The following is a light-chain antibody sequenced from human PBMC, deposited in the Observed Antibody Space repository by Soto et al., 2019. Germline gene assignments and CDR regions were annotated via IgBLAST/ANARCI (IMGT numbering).Light chain of an antibody. J-gene: IGLJ1*01. V-gene: IGLV1-44*01. CDR3: AGWDGSLRGFV. CDR1: SSNIGRDP. Sequence: QSVLTQPPSASGTPGQRVTISCSGSSSNIGRDPVNWYQELPGTAPTLLIYDNNQRPSGVPDRFSGSKSGTSASPAISGLQSEDEADYFCAGWDGSLRGFVFGTGTKVTVL. CDR2: DNN.